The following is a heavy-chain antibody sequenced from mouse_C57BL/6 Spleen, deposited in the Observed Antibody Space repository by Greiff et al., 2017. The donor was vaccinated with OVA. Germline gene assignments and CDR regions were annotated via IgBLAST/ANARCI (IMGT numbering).Heavy chain of an antibody. Sequence: EVQLQQSGPELVKPGASVKISCKASGYTFTDYYMNWVKQSHGKSLEWIGDINPNNGGTSYNQKFKGKATLTVDKSSSTAYMELRSLTSEDSAVYYCASYYSNYGWFAHWGQGTLVTVSA. CDR3: ASYYSNYGWFAH. J-gene: IGHJ3*01. CDR2: INPNNGGT. D-gene: IGHD2-5*01. V-gene: IGHV1-26*01. CDR1: GYTFTDYY.